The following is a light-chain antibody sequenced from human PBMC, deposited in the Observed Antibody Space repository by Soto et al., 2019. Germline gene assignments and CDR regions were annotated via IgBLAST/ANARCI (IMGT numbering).Light chain of an antibody. Sequence: DIQITQSPSTLSGSVGDRVTITCRASQTISSWLAWYQQKPGKAPKLLIYKASTLKSGVPSRFSGSGSGTEFTLTISSLQPDDFATYYCQHYNSFSWTFGQGAKV. CDR1: QTISSW. J-gene: IGKJ1*01. V-gene: IGKV1-5*03. CDR2: KAS. CDR3: QHYNSFSWT.